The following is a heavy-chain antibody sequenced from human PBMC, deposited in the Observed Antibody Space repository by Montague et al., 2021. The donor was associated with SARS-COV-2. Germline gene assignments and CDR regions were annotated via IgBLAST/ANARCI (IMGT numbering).Heavy chain of an antibody. J-gene: IGHJ6*03. Sequence: SRSISFAASGFTFSSYAMHWVRQAPGKGLEYVSAISSNGGSTYYANSVKGRFTISRDNSKNTLYLQMGSLRAEDMAVYYCAREGWRITMVRGVYYMDVWGKGTTVTVSS. CDR3: AREGWRITMVRGVYYMDV. D-gene: IGHD3-10*01. CDR1: GFTFSSYA. CDR2: ISSNGGST. V-gene: IGHV3-64*01.